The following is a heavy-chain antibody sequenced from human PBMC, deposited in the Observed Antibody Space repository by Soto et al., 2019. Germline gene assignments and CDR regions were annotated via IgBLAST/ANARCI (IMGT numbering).Heavy chain of an antibody. CDR2: INPSGGST. V-gene: IGHV1-46*01. Sequence: ASVKVSCKASGYTFTSYYMHWVRQAPGQGLEWMGIINPSGGSTSYAQKFQGRVTMTRDTSTGTVYMELSSLRSEDTAVYYCARMANLPDSSGWYDYFDYWGQGTLVTVSS. J-gene: IGHJ4*02. CDR1: GYTFTSYY. CDR3: ARMANLPDSSGWYDYFDY. D-gene: IGHD6-19*01.